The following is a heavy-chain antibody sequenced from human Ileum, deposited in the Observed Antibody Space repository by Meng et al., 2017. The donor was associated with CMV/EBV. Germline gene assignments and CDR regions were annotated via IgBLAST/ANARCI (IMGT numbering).Heavy chain of an antibody. Sequence: GGSLRLSCAASGFTFSSYCMYWVRQAPGKGLEWVADISYHGSNKYYADSVKGRFTISRDNSKNRLYLQMNSLRAEDTAVYYCARGRPYGMDVWGQGTTVTVSS. J-gene: IGHJ6*02. CDR1: GFTFSSYC. CDR2: ISYHGSNK. CDR3: ARGRPYGMDV. V-gene: IGHV3-30-3*01.